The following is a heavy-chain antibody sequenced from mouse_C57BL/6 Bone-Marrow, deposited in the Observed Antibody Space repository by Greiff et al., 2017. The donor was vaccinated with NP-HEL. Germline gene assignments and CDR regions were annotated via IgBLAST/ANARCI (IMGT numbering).Heavy chain of an antibody. V-gene: IGHV1-47*01. J-gene: IGHJ1*03. CDR1: GYTFTTYP. Sequence: VKLVESGAELVKPGASVKMSCKASGYTFTTYPIEWMKQNHGKSLEWIGNFHPYNDDTKYNEKFKGKATLTVEKSSSTVYLELSRLTSDDSAVYYCARGTTVVAPYFDVWGTGTTVTVSS. CDR2: FHPYNDDT. CDR3: ARGTTVVAPYFDV. D-gene: IGHD1-1*01.